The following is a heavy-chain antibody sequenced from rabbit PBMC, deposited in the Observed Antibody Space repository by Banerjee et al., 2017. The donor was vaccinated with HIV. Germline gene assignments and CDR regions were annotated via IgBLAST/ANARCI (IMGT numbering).Heavy chain of an antibody. CDR1: GFSFSNRYV. V-gene: IGHV1S45*01. CDR2: INTSSGNT. J-gene: IGHJ4*01. CDR3: ARDYAGYIGYGYYFNL. Sequence: QEQLEESGGDLVKPGAPLALTCTASGFSFSNRYVMCWVRQAPGKGLEWIACINTSSGNTVYASWAKGRFTISKTSSTTVTLQMTSLTVADTATYFCARDYAGYIGYGYYFNLWGPGTLVTVS. D-gene: IGHD7-1*01.